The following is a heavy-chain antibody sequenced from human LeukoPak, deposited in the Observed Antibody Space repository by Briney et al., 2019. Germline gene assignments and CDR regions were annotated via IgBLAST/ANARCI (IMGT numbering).Heavy chain of an antibody. CDR3: ARGRGLVVAARLFDY. D-gene: IGHD6-6*01. J-gene: IGHJ4*02. V-gene: IGHV3-30*01. CDR2: ISYDGSNK. Sequence: GGSLRLSCAASGFTFSSYAMHWVRQAPGKGLEWVAVISYDGSNKYYADSVKGRFTISRDNSKNTLYLQMNSLRAEDTAVYYCARGRGLVVAARLFDYWGQGTLVTVSS. CDR1: GFTFSSYA.